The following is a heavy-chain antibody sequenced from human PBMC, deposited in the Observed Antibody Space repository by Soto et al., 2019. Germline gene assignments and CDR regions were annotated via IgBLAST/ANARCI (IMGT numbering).Heavy chain of an antibody. CDR3: ARDRFGYCSGGSCYSYWYFDL. D-gene: IGHD2-15*01. Sequence: EVQLVESGGGLVQPGGSLRLSCAASGFTFSSYWMSWVRQSPGKGLEWVANIKQDGSEKYYVDSVKGRFTISRDNAKNSLYLKMNSLRAEDTAVYYCARDRFGYCSGGSCYSYWYFDLWVRGTLVTVSS. CDR2: IKQDGSEK. J-gene: IGHJ2*01. CDR1: GFTFSSYW. V-gene: IGHV3-7*01.